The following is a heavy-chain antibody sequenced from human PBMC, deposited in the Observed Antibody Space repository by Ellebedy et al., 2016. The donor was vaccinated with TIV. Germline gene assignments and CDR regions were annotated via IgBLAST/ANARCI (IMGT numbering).Heavy chain of an antibody. D-gene: IGHD1-1*01. J-gene: IGHJ4*02. CDR1: GGSISKYY. V-gene: IGHV4-4*07. CDR3: ARGGTSFSDY. Sequence: SETLSLTCTVSGGSISKYYWNWIRQPAGKGLEWIGRVYTSGNTNYNPSLKSRVTISIDTSKNQFSLRLSSVTAADTAVYYCARGGTSFSDYWGQGTLVTVSS. CDR2: VYTSGNT.